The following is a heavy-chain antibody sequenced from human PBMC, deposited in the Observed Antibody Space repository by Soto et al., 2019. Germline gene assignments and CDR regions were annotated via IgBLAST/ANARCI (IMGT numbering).Heavy chain of an antibody. V-gene: IGHV3-7*03. CDR2: IKADGSEK. D-gene: IGHD6-25*01. CDR1: GFTFGNHW. CDR3: AKPSEVTAATHGFDF. J-gene: IGHJ3*01. Sequence: GGSLRLSCAGSGFTFGNHWMNWVRQAPGKGLEWVANIKADGSEKYYVDSVKGRFTISRDNAKNSLYLQMNSLRAEDTAVYYCAKPSEVTAATHGFDFWGQGTMVTVSS.